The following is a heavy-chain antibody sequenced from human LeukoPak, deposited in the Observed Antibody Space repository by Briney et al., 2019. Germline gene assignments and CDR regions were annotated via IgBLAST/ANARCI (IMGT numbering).Heavy chain of an antibody. CDR1: GGSISSYF. V-gene: IGHV4-59*01. Sequence: SETLSLTCTVSGGSISSYFWSWIRQPPGKGLEWTGYIYYSGSTNYNPSLKSRVTISVDTSKNQFSLKLSSVTAADTAVYYCARESGYSSGWYYFDYWGQGILVTVSS. D-gene: IGHD6-13*01. CDR2: IYYSGST. CDR3: ARESGYSSGWYYFDY. J-gene: IGHJ4*02.